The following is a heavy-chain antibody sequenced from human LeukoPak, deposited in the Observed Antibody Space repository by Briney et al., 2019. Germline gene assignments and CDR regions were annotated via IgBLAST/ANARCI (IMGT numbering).Heavy chain of an antibody. Sequence: GASVKVSCKASGGTFSSYAISWVRQAPGQGLEWMGGIIPIFGTATYAQKFQGRVTITADESTSTAYMELSSLRSEDTAVYYCARLHGFFEWLFYFDYWGQGTLVTVSS. D-gene: IGHD3-3*01. V-gene: IGHV1-69*01. CDR2: IIPIFGTA. J-gene: IGHJ4*02. CDR1: GGTFSSYA. CDR3: ARLHGFFEWLFYFDY.